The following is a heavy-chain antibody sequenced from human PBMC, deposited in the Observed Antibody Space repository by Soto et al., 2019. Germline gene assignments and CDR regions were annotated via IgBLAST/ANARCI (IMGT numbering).Heavy chain of an antibody. CDR3: GRETSGLRYFDWSPAFDI. CDR2: IYYSGST. J-gene: IGHJ3*02. D-gene: IGHD3-9*01. Sequence: QVQLQESGPGLVKPSQTLPLTCTVSGGSISSGGYYWRWIRQHPGKGLEWIGYIYYSGSTYYNPCLKSRVTISVDTSKNQCSLKLCSVTASDTAVYYCGRETSGLRYFDWSPAFDIWGQGTMVTVSS. CDR1: GGSISSGGYY. V-gene: IGHV4-31*03.